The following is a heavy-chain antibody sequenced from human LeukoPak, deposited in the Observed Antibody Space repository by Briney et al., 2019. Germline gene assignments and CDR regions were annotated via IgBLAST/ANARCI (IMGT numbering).Heavy chain of an antibody. CDR2: ISWDGGNT. CDR3: TKDISFGGNSGHFDP. D-gene: IGHD4-23*01. V-gene: IGHV3-43D*03. CDR1: GFKFDDYA. Sequence: PGGSLRLSCAASGFKFDDYAMHWVRQAPGKGLEWVSLISWDGGNTDYAESVKGRFTISRDNSKDSVYLQMNSLRPGDTAFYYCTKDISFGGNSGHFDPWGQGTLVTVSS. J-gene: IGHJ5*02.